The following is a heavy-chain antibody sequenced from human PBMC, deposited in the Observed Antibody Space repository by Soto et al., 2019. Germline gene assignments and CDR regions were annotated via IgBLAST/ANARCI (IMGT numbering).Heavy chain of an antibody. CDR2: ISGRGGVT. CDR3: AKDRQFRSYYESAGHYND. J-gene: IGHJ4*02. V-gene: IGHV3-23*01. D-gene: IGHD3-9*01. Sequence: EVQLLESGGGLVQPGGSLRLTCVGSGFTFRNQGMRWVRQAPGKGLEWVSGISGRGGVTYYADSVKGRFTISRDNSKNTLYLQTNNLRANDTAVYYCAKDRQFRSYYESAGHYNDWGQGTLVTVSS. CDR1: GFTFRNQG.